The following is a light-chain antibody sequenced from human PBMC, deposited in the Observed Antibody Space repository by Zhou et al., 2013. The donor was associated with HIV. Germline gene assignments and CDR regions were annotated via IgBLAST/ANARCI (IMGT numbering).Light chain of an antibody. V-gene: IGKV1-27*01. CDR2: AAS. CDR1: QGISKW. J-gene: IGKJ1*01. Sequence: DIQMTQSPSSVSASVGDRITITCRASQGISKWLAWYQQKPGKAPKLLIYAASTLQSGVPSRFSGSGSGTDFTLTISSLQPEDVATYYCQKYNSASWTFGQGTKVEIK. CDR3: QKYNSASWT.